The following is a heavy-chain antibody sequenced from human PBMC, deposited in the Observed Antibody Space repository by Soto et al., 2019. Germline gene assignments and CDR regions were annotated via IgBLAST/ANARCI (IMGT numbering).Heavy chain of an antibody. V-gene: IGHV3-23*01. CDR2: ISGSGGST. CDR1: GFTFSSYA. Sequence: GGSLRLSCAASGFTFSSYAMSWVRQAPGKGLEWVSAISGSGGSTYYADSVKGRFTISRDNSKNTLYLQMNSLRAEDTAVYYCAKGLLSQLPGFSVAGTWGFDYWGQGTLVTVSS. J-gene: IGHJ4*02. CDR3: AKGLLSQLPGFSVAGTWGFDY. D-gene: IGHD6-19*01.